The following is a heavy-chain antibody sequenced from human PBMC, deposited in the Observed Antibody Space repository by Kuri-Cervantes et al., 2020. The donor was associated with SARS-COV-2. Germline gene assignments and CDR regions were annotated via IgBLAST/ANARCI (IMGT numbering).Heavy chain of an antibody. CDR2: IYHSGST. CDR1: GGSFSGYY. J-gene: IGHJ5*02. Sequence: SDTLSLTCAVYGGSFSGYYWSWIRQPPGKGLEWIGYIYHSGSTYYNPSLKSRVTISVDRSKNQFSLKLSSVTTADTAVYYCARASCSSTSCYGWFNPWGQGTLVTVSS. D-gene: IGHD2-2*01. V-gene: IGHV4-34*01. CDR3: ARASCSSTSCYGWFNP.